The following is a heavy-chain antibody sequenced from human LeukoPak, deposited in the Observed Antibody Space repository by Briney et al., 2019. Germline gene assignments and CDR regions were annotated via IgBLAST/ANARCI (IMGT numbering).Heavy chain of an antibody. Sequence: GSVKVSCKASGYTFTGYYMHWVRQAPGQGLEWMGWINPNSGGTNYAQKFQGRVTMTRDTSISTAYMELSRLRSDDTAVYYCARGTAHNLWFGELLYYWGQGTLVTVSS. CDR3: ARGTAHNLWFGELLYY. CDR1: GYTFTGYY. CDR2: INPNSGGT. D-gene: IGHD3-10*01. V-gene: IGHV1-2*02. J-gene: IGHJ4*02.